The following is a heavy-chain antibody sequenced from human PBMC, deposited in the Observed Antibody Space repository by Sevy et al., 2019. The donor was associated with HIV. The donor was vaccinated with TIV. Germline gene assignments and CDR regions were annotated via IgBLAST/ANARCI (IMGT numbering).Heavy chain of an antibody. D-gene: IGHD6-19*01. CDR1: GFTFTNYG. CDR2: ISNSGANT. J-gene: IGHJ4*02. CDR3: PKEWTLLSDWYGEFDY. V-gene: IGHV3-23*01. Sequence: GGSLRLSCAASGFTFTNYGMHWVRQAPGKGLEWVSGISNSGANTYYADSVRGRFTVSRDNSKNTVYLQLNSLRAEDTAIYYCPKEWTLLSDWYGEFDYWGQGTLVTVSS.